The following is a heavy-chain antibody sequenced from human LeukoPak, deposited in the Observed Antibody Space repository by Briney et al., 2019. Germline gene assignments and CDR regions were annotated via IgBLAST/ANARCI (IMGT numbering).Heavy chain of an antibody. CDR3: AKDQAGA. V-gene: IGHV3-30*18. CDR2: ISYDGGKK. J-gene: IGHJ5*02. CDR1: GFTFSSHD. Sequence: GGSLRLSCAASGFTFSSHDMHWVRQAPGKGLEWVAFISYDGGKKDYADSVKGRFTISRDNGKNTLYLQMNSLGAEDTAVYYCAKDQAGAWGQGTRVTVSS. D-gene: IGHD1-26*01.